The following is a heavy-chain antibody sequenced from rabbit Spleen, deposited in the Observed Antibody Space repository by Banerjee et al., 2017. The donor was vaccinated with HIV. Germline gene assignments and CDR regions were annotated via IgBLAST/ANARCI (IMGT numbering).Heavy chain of an antibody. CDR3: ARDLVGVIGWNFYL. Sequence: QEQLVESGGGLVQPEGSLTLTCKASGFSFSDRDVMCWVRQAPEEGLQWIACINASTGNPVYATWASGRYAISRTSSTTVTLRMTSLTAADTAAYFCARDLVGVIGWNFYLWGPGTLVTVS. D-gene: IGHD2-1*01. CDR1: GFSFSDRDV. J-gene: IGHJ4*01. V-gene: IGHV1S45*01. CDR2: INASTGNP.